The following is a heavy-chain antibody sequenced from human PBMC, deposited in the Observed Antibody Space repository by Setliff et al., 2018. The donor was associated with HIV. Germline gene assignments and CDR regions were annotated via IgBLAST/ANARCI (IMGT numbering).Heavy chain of an antibody. CDR3: ATGGMAAAGPGGGHGLDV. D-gene: IGHD6-13*01. Sequence: GGSLRLSCAASGFTFSSYAMTWVRQAPGKGLEWVSSTTGSGDSTYYANSVKGRFTISRDSSKNTLSLQMSSLRAEDTALYYCATGGMAAAGPGGGHGLDVWGQGTTVTVSS. J-gene: IGHJ6*02. V-gene: IGHV3-23*01. CDR1: GFTFSSYA. CDR2: TTGSGDST.